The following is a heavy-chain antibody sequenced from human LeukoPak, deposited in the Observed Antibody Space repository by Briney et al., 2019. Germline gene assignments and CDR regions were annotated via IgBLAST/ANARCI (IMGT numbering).Heavy chain of an antibody. CDR3: ARQGLTYYDFWSGPNNWFDP. J-gene: IGHJ5*02. CDR1: GYSFTSCW. V-gene: IGHV5-51*01. D-gene: IGHD3-3*01. CDR2: IYPGDSDT. Sequence: GESLKISCKGSGYSFTSCWIGWVRQMPGKGLEWMGIIYPGDSDTRYSPSFQGQVTISADKSISTAYLQWSSLKASDTAMYYCARQGLTYYDFWSGPNNWFDPWGQGTLVTVSS.